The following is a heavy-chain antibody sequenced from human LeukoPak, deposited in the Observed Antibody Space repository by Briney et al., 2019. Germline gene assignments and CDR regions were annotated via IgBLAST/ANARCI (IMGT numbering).Heavy chain of an antibody. CDR3: AKDRDDYVWGSYLGAFDI. CDR2: ISGSGGGT. J-gene: IGHJ3*02. V-gene: IGHV3-23*01. CDR1: GFTFSSYG. Sequence: GGSLRLSCAASGFTFSSYGMSWVRQAPGKGLEWVSAISGSGGGTYYADSVKGRFTISRDNSKNTLYLQMNSLRSEDTAIFYCAKDRDDYVWGSYLGAFDIWGQGTMVTVSS. D-gene: IGHD3-16*01.